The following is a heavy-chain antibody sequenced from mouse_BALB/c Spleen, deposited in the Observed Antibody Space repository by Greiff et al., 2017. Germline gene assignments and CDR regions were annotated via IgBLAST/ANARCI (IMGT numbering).Heavy chain of an antibody. CDR1: GFTFSSFG. V-gene: IGHV5-17*02. J-gene: IGHJ2*01. Sequence: EVKLVESGGGLVQPGGSRKLSCAASGFTFSSFGMHWVRQAPEKGLEWVAYISSGSSTIYYADTVKGRFTISRDNPKNTLFLQMTSLRSEDTAMYYCARGGEDYFDYWGRGTTLTVSS. CDR2: ISSGSSTI. CDR3: ARGGEDYFDY.